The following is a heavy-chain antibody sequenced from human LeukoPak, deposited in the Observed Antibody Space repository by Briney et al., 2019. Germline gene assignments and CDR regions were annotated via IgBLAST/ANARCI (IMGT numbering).Heavy chain of an antibody. CDR3: VRDGMGGIKAFDM. CDR2: IKPDGSQK. CDR1: GFNFRSYW. J-gene: IGHJ3*02. Sequence: GGSLRLSCVGSGFNFRSYWMSWVRQGPGKGLECVANIKPDGSQKYFVDSVRGRFTISRDNAKNSVYLQMTSLRAEDTALYYCVRDGMGGIKAFDMWGQGTVVTVSS. D-gene: IGHD3-10*01. V-gene: IGHV3-7*05.